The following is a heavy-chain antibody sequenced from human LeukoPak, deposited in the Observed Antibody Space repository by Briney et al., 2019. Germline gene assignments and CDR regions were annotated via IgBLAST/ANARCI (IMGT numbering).Heavy chain of an antibody. CDR1: GFTFSSYW. D-gene: IGHD3-22*01. CDR2: IRYDGSNK. Sequence: GGSLRLSCAASGFTFSSYWMSWVRQAPGKGLEWVAFIRYDGSNKYYADSVKGRFTISRDNSKNTLYLQMNSLRAEDTAVYYCAKPLNYYDSSGYLGYWGQGTLVTVSS. V-gene: IGHV3-30*02. CDR3: AKPLNYYDSSGYLGY. J-gene: IGHJ4*02.